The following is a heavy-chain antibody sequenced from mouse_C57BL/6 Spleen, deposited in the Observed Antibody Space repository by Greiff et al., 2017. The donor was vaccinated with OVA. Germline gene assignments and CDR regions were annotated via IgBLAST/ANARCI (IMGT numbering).Heavy chain of an antibody. CDR2: INPNNGGT. D-gene: IGHD2-3*01. Sequence: VQLQQSGPELVKPGASVKIPCKASGYTFTDYNMDWVKQSHGKSLEWIGDINPNNGGTIYNQKFKGKATLTVDKSSSTAYIELRSLTSEDTAVYYGARWNDGYYGLDYWGQGTTLTVSS. CDR3: ARWNDGYYGLDY. J-gene: IGHJ2*01. V-gene: IGHV1-18*01. CDR1: GYTFTDYN.